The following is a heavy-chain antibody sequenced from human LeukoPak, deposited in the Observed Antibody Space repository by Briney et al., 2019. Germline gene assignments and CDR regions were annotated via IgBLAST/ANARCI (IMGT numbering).Heavy chain of an antibody. D-gene: IGHD5-18*01. CDR2: ISGSGGST. J-gene: IGHJ3*02. V-gene: IGHV3-23*01. Sequence: PGGSLRLSCAASGITFSSYAMSWVRQAPGKGLEWVSTISGSGGSTYYVDSVKGRFAISRDNSKATVYLQMNSLTAEDTAVYHCAKDILRGYSYGYSAFDMWGQGTMVTVSS. CDR3: AKDILRGYSYGYSAFDM. CDR1: GITFSSYA.